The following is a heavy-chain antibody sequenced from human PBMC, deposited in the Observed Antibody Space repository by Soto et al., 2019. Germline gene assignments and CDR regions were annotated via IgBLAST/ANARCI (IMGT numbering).Heavy chain of an antibody. CDR3: ARTGDRSGYYYYYMDI. CDR1: GDSIGSYY. CDR2: IYYSGST. V-gene: IGHV4-59*08. D-gene: IGHD1-1*01. J-gene: IGHJ6*03. Sequence: SETLSLTCTVSGDSIGSYYWTWIRQPPGKGLEWVGNIYYSGSTRYNPSIKSRVTISIDTSKDKFSLKLTSVTAADTAVYYCARTGDRSGYYYYYMDIWGKGTTVTVSS.